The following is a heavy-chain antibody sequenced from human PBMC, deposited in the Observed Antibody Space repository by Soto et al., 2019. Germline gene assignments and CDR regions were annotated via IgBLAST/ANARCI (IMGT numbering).Heavy chain of an antibody. Sequence: GGSLRLCSAASGFTFSSYSMNWVRQAPGKGLEWVSSISSSSSYIFYADSVKGRFTISRDNAKNSLYLQMNSLRAEDTAVYYCARDHYYDSSGYYPPFDYWGQGTLVTVSS. CDR2: ISSSSSYI. J-gene: IGHJ4*02. CDR3: ARDHYYDSSGYYPPFDY. D-gene: IGHD3-22*01. CDR1: GFTFSSYS. V-gene: IGHV3-21*01.